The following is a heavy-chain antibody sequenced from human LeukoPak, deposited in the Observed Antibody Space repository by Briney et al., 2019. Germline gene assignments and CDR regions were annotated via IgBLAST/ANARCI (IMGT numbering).Heavy chain of an antibody. CDR3: ARGAYYYDSSAYYWFDS. CDR2: IYPDDSDT. J-gene: IGHJ5*01. V-gene: IGHV5-51*01. Sequence: GESLKISCKGSGYSFTTYWIGWVRQMPGKGLEWMGIIYPDDSDTRYSPSFQGRVTISADKSISTAYLQWSSLKASDTAMYYCARGAYYYDSSAYYWFDSWGQGTLVTVSS. D-gene: IGHD3-22*01. CDR1: GYSFTTYW.